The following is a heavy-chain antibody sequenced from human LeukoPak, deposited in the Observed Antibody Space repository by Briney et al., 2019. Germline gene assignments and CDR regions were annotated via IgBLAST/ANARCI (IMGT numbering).Heavy chain of an antibody. CDR1: GFTFYTHS. CDR2: ISSGSTDI. V-gene: IGHV3-21*01. CDR3: VNAAQRGWYQLLFHY. Sequence: GGSLRLSCVGSGFTFYTHSMKWGRQAPGKGLEWVSSISSGSTDIHYADSVKGRFTISRDNYKNTLFLQISSLRAEDTAVYSCVNAAQRGWYQLLFHYWGQGTLVTVSS. J-gene: IGHJ4*02. D-gene: IGHD2-2*01.